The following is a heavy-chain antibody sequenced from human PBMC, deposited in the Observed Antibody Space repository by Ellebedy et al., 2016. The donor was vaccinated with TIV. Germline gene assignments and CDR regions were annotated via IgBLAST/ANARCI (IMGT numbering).Heavy chain of an antibody. CDR3: ARRSNTISGVANTDYMGV. CDR1: GFDFSNHH. V-gene: IGHV3-48*04. CDR2: ITSRSSNI. J-gene: IGHJ6*03. D-gene: IGHD3-3*01. Sequence: GGSLRLXXAASGFDFSNHHMLWARQAPGKGLEWVSLITSRSSNIYYADSVKGRFTISRDNAKSSLYLQMNSLRAEDTALYHCARRSNTISGVANTDYMGVWGRGTTVTVSS.